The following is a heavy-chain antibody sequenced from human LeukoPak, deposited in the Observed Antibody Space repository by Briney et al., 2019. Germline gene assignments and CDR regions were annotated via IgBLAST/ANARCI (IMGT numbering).Heavy chain of an antibody. D-gene: IGHD6-13*01. CDR1: GFTFSSYA. Sequence: PGGSLRLTCPASGFTFSSYAMTWVRQVPGKGLDWVSSISAGGTNTYFAGSVKGRCTISRDNSKNTVFLQMKSLRAEDTAVYFCAKDIGGAVGFYLDHWGQGTLVTVSS. V-gene: IGHV3-23*01. CDR2: ISAGGTNT. CDR3: AKDIGGAVGFYLDH. J-gene: IGHJ4*02.